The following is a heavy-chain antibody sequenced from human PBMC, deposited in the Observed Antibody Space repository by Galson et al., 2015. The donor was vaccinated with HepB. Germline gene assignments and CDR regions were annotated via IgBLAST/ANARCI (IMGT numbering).Heavy chain of an antibody. CDR1: GSSFNDYN. CDR3: ARDPPLGAPFDY. J-gene: IGHJ4*02. CDR2: ISSDSSYI. Sequence: SLRLSCAASGSSFNDYNMIWVRQAPGKGLEWVSSISSDSSYIYYADSVRGRFTISRDNAKKSLYLQMNSLRVEDTATYYCARDPPLGAPFDYWGQGTLVTVSS. D-gene: IGHD7-27*01. V-gene: IGHV3-21*01.